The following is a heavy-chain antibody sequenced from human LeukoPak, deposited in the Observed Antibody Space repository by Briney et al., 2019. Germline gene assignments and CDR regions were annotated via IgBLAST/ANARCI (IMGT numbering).Heavy chain of an antibody. D-gene: IGHD2/OR15-2a*01. CDR2: VDVHGQGT. J-gene: IGHJ5*02. Sequence: GSLRLSCAASGFTFSSYWMHWVRQAPGKGPVWVSRVDVHGQGTAYADSVKGRFTISRDNAKNTLSLQMNSLSAEDTAVYYCARWSYDSTTFYYHLDLWGQGTLVTVSS. V-gene: IGHV3-74*01. CDR1: GFTFSSYW. CDR3: ARWSYDSTTFYYHLDL.